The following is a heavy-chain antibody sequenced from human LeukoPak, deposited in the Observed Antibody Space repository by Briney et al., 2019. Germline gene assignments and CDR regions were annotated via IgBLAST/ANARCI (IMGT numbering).Heavy chain of an antibody. CDR3: AVNGYCSGGSCYYYYYMDV. J-gene: IGHJ6*03. CDR2: IYYSGST. CDR1: GGSISSSSYY. Sequence: PSETLSLTCTVSGGSISSSSYYWGWIRQPPGKGLEWIGSIYYSGSTYYNPSLKSRVTISVDTSKNQFSLKLSSVTAADTAVYYCAVNGYCSGGSCYYYYYMDVWGKGTTVTVSS. D-gene: IGHD2-15*01. V-gene: IGHV4-39*07.